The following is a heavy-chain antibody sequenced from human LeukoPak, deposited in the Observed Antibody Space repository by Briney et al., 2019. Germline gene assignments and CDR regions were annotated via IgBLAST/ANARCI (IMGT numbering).Heavy chain of an antibody. CDR3: ARVRYTSGFYFFDS. V-gene: IGHV4-59*01. Sequence: SETLSHTCTVSGGSISSYYWSWIRQPPGKGLEWIGYTDYSGSTNYNPSLKSRVSISADMSKNQFSLKLSSVTAADTAVYYCARVRYTSGFYFFDSWGQGTLVTVSS. CDR2: TDYSGST. CDR1: GGSISSYY. J-gene: IGHJ4*02. D-gene: IGHD6-19*01.